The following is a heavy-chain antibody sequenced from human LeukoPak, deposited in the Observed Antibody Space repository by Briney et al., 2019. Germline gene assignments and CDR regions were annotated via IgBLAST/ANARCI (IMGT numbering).Heavy chain of an antibody. CDR3: ARAGGDYDSSGYYIYSY. CDR2: INWNGGST. D-gene: IGHD3-22*01. Sequence: GGSLRLSCAASGFTFDDYGMSWVRHAPEKGLEWVSGINWNGGSTGYADSVKGRFTISRDNAKNSLYLQMNSLRAEDTALYYCARAGGDYDSSGYYIYSYWGQGTLVTVSS. V-gene: IGHV3-20*04. J-gene: IGHJ4*02. CDR1: GFTFDDYG.